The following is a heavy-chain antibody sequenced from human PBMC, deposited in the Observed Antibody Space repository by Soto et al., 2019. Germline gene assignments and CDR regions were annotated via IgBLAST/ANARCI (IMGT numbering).Heavy chain of an antibody. CDR3: ARDLLLWFGELSKDYYYYYGMDV. J-gene: IGHJ6*02. CDR1: GGSFSGYY. CDR2: NNHSGST. V-gene: IGHV4-34*01. Sequence: PSETLSLTCAVYGGSFSGYYWSWIRQPPGKGLEWIGENNHSGSTNYNPSLKSRVTISVDTSKNQFSLKLSSVTAADTAVYYCARDLLLWFGELSKDYYYYYGMDVWGQGTTVTVSS. D-gene: IGHD3-10*01.